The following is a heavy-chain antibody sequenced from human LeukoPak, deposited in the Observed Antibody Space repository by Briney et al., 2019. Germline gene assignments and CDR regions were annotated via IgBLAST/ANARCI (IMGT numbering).Heavy chain of an antibody. CDR3: ARDGGAGYYDILTGPGYYFDY. CDR1: GFTFSDYY. CDR2: ISYDGSNK. J-gene: IGHJ4*02. D-gene: IGHD3-9*01. V-gene: IGHV3-30-3*01. Sequence: GGSLRLSCAASGFTFSDYYMSWIRQAPGKGLEWVAVISYDGSNKYYADSVKGRFTISRDNSKNTLYLQMNSLRAEDTAVYYCARDGGAGYYDILTGPGYYFDYWGQGTLVTVSS.